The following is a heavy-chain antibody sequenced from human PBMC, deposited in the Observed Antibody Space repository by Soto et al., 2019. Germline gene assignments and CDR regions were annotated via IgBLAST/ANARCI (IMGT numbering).Heavy chain of an antibody. D-gene: IGHD2-15*01. CDR1: GYTFTSYY. J-gene: IGHJ4*02. V-gene: IGHV1-46*01. CDR3: ARDLLPAHAPDY. CDR2: INPSGGST. Sequence: ASVKVSCKASGYTFTSYYMHCVRQAPGQGLEWMGIINPSGGSTSYAQKFQGRVTMTRDTSTSTVYMELSSLRSEDTAVYYCARDLLPAHAPDYWGQGTLVTVSS.